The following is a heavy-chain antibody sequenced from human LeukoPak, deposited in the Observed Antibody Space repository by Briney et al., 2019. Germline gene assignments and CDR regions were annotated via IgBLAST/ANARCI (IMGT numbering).Heavy chain of an antibody. Sequence: RASVKVSCKASGDTFSKYAITWVRQAPGQGLEWMGGVIPIFGTTNYAQKFQGRVTITADESTSTAYLHLSSLRSDDTAVYYCARSGDGSGSYYSLNDYWGQGTLVIVSS. D-gene: IGHD3-10*01. J-gene: IGHJ4*02. CDR1: GDTFSKYA. CDR3: ARSGDGSGSYYSLNDY. CDR2: VIPIFGTT. V-gene: IGHV1-69*13.